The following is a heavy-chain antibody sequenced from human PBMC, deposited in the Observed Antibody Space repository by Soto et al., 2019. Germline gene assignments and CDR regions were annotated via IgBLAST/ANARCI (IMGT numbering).Heavy chain of an antibody. CDR1: DGSISSYY. CDR2: IFYTGST. V-gene: IGHV4-59*08. Sequence: SETLSLTCTVSDGSISSYYWGWIRQPPGKGQEWIGYIFYTGSTIYNPSLKSRVTISVDTSKNQFSLKLSSVTAADTAVYYCARHSPIGNNWNYFDYWGQGTLVTVSS. CDR3: ARHSPIGNNWNYFDY. D-gene: IGHD1-1*01. J-gene: IGHJ4*02.